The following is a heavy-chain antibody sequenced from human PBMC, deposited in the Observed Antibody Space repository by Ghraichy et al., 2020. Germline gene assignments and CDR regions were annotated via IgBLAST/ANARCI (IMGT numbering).Heavy chain of an antibody. V-gene: IGHV3-15*01. CDR3: TTEPITGDFWSPDAFDI. D-gene: IGHD3-3*01. CDR1: GFTFSNAW. J-gene: IGHJ3*02. CDR2: IKSKTDGGTT. Sequence: GGSLRLSCAASGFTFSNAWMSWVRQAPGKGLEWVGRIKSKTDGGTTDYAAPVKGRFTISRDDSKNTLYLQMNSLKTEDTAVYYCTTEPITGDFWSPDAFDIWGQGTMVTVSS.